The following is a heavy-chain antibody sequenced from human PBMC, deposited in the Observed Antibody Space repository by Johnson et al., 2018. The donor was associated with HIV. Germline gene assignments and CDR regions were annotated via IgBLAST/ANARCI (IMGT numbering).Heavy chain of an antibody. CDR1: GFTFSSYA. D-gene: IGHD5-18*01. J-gene: IGHJ3*02. Sequence: VQLVESGGGVVQPGRSLRLSCAASGFTFSSYAMHWVRQAPGKGLEWVSAISGSGGRTYYADSVKGRFTISRDNSKNTLYLQMNSLRAEDTAVSYCARDPFGYSYGFDAFDIWGQGTMVTVSS. CDR3: ARDPFGYSYGFDAFDI. CDR2: ISGSGGRT. V-gene: IGHV3-23*04.